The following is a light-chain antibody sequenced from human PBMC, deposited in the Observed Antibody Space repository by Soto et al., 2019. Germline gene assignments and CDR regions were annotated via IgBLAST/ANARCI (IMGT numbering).Light chain of an antibody. V-gene: IGKV1-5*03. J-gene: IGKJ2*01. CDR3: QQYNSYSYT. Sequence: DIQMTQSPSTLSASVGDRVTITCRASQSISSWLAWYQQKPGKAPKLLIYKASSLESGFPSRFIASGSGTEFTLTISSLQPDDFATYYCQQYNSYSYTFGQGTKLESK. CDR2: KAS. CDR1: QSISSW.